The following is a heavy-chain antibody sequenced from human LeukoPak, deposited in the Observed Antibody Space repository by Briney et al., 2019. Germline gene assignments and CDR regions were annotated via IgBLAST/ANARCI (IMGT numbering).Heavy chain of an antibody. CDR2: IYYSGST. Sequence: PSETLSLTCTVPGGSLSSYYWSWIRQPPGEGLEWVGYIYYSGSTNYNPSLKSRVTISVDTAKNQFSLKLSSVTAADTAVYYCARDRPHRPRSAFDIWGQGTMVTVSS. V-gene: IGHV4-59*01. J-gene: IGHJ3*02. CDR1: GGSLSSYY. D-gene: IGHD4-17*01. CDR3: ARDRPHRPRSAFDI.